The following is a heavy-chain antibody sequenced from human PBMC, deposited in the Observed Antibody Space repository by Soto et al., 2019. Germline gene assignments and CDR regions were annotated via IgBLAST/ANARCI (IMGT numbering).Heavy chain of an antibody. CDR3: ARDTVGYCSGGSCYSSRYYYMDV. V-gene: IGHV3-11*01. Sequence: GGSLRLSCXASGFTFSDYYMSWIRQAPGKGLEWVSYISSSGSTIYYADSVKGRFTISRDNAKNSLYLQMNSLRAEDTAVYYCARDTVGYCSGGSCYSSRYYYMDVWGKGTTVTVSS. J-gene: IGHJ6*03. D-gene: IGHD2-15*01. CDR2: ISSSGSTI. CDR1: GFTFSDYY.